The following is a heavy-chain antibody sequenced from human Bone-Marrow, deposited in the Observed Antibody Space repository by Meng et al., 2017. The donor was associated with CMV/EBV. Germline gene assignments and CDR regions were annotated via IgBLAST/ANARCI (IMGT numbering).Heavy chain of an antibody. CDR3: AKFHCTNRVCFRNYFDY. V-gene: IGHV3-23*01. CDR2: ISGSGGRT. J-gene: IGHJ4*02. D-gene: IGHD2-8*01. Sequence: GGSLRLSCSASGFTFSSYAISWVRQAPGKGLEWVSGISGSGGRTYHADSVKGRFTISRDNSKNTLYLQMNSLRAEDTSVYYCAKFHCTNRVCFRNYFDYWGQGTLVTVSS. CDR1: GFTFSSYA.